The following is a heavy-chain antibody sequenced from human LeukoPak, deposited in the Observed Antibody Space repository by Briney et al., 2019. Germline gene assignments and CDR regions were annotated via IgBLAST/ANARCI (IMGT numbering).Heavy chain of an antibody. D-gene: IGHD3-22*01. CDR1: GFTFSNYA. V-gene: IGHV3-30-3*02. CDR2: ISYDGSNK. Sequence: PGRSLRLSCGASGFTFSNYAMHWVRQAPGKGLEWVAVISYDGSNKYYADSVKGRFTISRDNSKNTLYLQMNSLRAEDTARYYCAKDYYDDSGSRYDFWGQGTLVTVSS. J-gene: IGHJ4*02. CDR3: AKDYYDDSGSRYDF.